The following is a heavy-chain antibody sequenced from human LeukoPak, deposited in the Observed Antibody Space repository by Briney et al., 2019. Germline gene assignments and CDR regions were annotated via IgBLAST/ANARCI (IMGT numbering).Heavy chain of an antibody. Sequence: PSETLSLTCAVYGGSFSGYYWSWIRQPPGKGLEWIGEINHSGSTNYNPSLKSRVTISVDTSKNQFSLKLSSVTAADTAVYYCARGGRKYYYYYYMDVWGKGTTVTVSS. V-gene: IGHV4-34*01. CDR2: INHSGST. CDR3: ARGGRKYYYYYYMDV. J-gene: IGHJ6*03. CDR1: GGSFSGYY. D-gene: IGHD1-14*01.